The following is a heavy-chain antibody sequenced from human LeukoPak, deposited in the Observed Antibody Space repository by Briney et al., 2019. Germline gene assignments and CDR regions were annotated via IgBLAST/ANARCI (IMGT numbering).Heavy chain of an antibody. CDR2: ISSSSSYI. D-gene: IGHD2-8*02. CDR1: GFTFSSYS. V-gene: IGHV3-21*01. CDR3: ARDTGGPNWFDP. J-gene: IGHJ5*02. Sequence: GGSLRLSCAASGFTFSSYSMNWVRQAPGKGLEWISSISSSSSYIYYADSVKGRFTISRDNAKNSLYLQMNSLRAEDTAVYYCARDTGGPNWFDPWGQGTLVTVSS.